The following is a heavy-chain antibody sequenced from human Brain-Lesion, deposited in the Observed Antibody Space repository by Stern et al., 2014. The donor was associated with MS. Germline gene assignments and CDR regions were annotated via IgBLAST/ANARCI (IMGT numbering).Heavy chain of an antibody. J-gene: IGHJ4*02. CDR1: GGSISSSNW. CDR3: ARFPASRPHVFDS. CDR2: SDHSGST. Sequence: VQLVQSGPGLVKPSGTLSLTCAVSGGSISSSNWWSWVRQSPGKGLEWIGESDHSGSTIYNPSLKSRVPVSVDKSKNRFSLNLRSGPAADPAVYFCARFPASRPHVFDSWGQGTLVTVSS. D-gene: IGHD6-13*01. V-gene: IGHV4-4*02.